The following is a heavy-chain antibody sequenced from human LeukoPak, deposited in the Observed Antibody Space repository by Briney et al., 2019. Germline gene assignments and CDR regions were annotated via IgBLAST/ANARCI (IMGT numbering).Heavy chain of an antibody. CDR2: INHSGST. CDR1: GGSFSGYY. J-gene: IGHJ3*02. D-gene: IGHD3-22*01. CDR3: ARVWVDTMIVGLNAFDI. Sequence: TSSETLSLTCAVYGGSFSGYYWSWIRQPPGKGLEWIGEINHSGSTNYDPSLKSRVTISVDTSKNQFSLKLSSVTAADTAVYYCARVWVDTMIVGLNAFDIWGQGTMVTVSS. V-gene: IGHV4-34*01.